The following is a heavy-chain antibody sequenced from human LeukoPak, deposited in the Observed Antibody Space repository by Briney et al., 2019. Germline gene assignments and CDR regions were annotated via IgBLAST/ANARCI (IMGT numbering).Heavy chain of an antibody. J-gene: IGHJ3*02. CDR2: IYYSGST. CDR1: GGSISSYY. D-gene: IGHD2/OR15-2a*01. CDR3: ARPSKPLINAFDI. V-gene: IGHV4-59*01. Sequence: SETLSLTCTVAGGSISSYYWSWIRQPPGKGLEWIGYIYYSGSTNYNPSLKSRVTISVDTSKNQFSLKLSSVTAADTAVYYCARPSKPLINAFDIWGQGTMVTVSS.